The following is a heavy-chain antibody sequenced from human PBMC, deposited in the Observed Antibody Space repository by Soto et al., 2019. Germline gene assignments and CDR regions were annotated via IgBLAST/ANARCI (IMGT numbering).Heavy chain of an antibody. J-gene: IGHJ5*02. V-gene: IGHV4-4*02. Sequence: PSQSRSPTWAVSSGSISSSNCGSGIRQPPGKGLEWIGEIYHSGSTNYNPSLKSRVTISVDKSKNQFSLKLSSVTAAETAVYYCARFWRLRSRFDPWGQGTLVTVSS. CDR1: SGSISSSNC. D-gene: IGHD4-17*01. CDR3: ARFWRLRSRFDP. CDR2: IYHSGST.